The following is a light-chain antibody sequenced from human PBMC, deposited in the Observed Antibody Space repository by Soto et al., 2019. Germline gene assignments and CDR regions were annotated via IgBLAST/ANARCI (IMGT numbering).Light chain of an antibody. V-gene: IGKV3-20*01. CDR3: QQYGDSPTWA. Sequence: EIVLTQSPGTLSLSPGERATLSCRASQSVSSSYLAWYQQKPGQAPRLLMYGASSRATGIPDRFSGSGSGTDFTLTISRLEPEDFAVYYRQQYGDSPTWAFGQGTKVEIK. CDR2: GAS. J-gene: IGKJ1*01. CDR1: QSVSSSY.